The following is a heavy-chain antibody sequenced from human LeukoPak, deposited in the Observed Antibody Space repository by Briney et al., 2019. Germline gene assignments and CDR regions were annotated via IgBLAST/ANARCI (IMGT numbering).Heavy chain of an antibody. CDR2: IDYDGGSG. CDR3: TRNSGWYGPP. Sequence: GGSLRLSCTVSGFTLSSYEMSWIRQAPGKGLEWVSSIDYDGGSGHYADSVKGRFTISRDNSNNTLFLHLNSLRGEDTAVYYCTRNSGWYGPPWGQGTLVTVSS. D-gene: IGHD6-19*01. V-gene: IGHV3-23*01. J-gene: IGHJ5*02. CDR1: GFTLSSYE.